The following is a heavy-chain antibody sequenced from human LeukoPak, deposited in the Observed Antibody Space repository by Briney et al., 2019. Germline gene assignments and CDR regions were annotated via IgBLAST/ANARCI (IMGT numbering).Heavy chain of an antibody. V-gene: IGHV3-48*04. CDR1: GFTFSNYD. CDR3: ARSPNYKGYFDY. Sequence: GGTLRLSCAASGFTFSNYDMNWVRQAPGKGLEWVSYISSFSSTIYYADSVMGRFTISRDNAKNSLYLQMSSLRAEDTAVYYCARSPNYKGYFDYWGQGTLVTVSS. J-gene: IGHJ4*02. D-gene: IGHD3-10*01. CDR2: ISSFSSTI.